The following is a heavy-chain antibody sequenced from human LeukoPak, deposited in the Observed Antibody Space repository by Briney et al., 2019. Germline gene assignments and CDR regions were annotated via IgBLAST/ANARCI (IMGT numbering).Heavy chain of an antibody. CDR1: GGSFSGYY. V-gene: IGHV4-34*01. CDR3: ARHDEQHIVVVPAARGEWFDP. CDR2: INHSGST. D-gene: IGHD2-2*01. Sequence: SETLSLTCAVYGGSFSGYYWSWIRQPPGKGLEWIGEINHSGSTNYNPSLKSRVTITVDTSKNQFSLKLSSVTAADTAVYYCARHDEQHIVVVPAARGEWFDPWGQGTLVTVSS. J-gene: IGHJ5*02.